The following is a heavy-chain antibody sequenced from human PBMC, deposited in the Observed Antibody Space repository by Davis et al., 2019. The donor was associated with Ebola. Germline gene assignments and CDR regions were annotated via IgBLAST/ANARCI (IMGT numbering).Heavy chain of an antibody. CDR2: TYNSGST. Sequence: SETLSLTCTVSGGSISTYYWTWIRQPPGKGLEWIGNTYNSGSTKYNPSLKSRVTISIDTSKNHFSLKLTSVTAADTAVYYCARQATTGDFIDSWGQGTLVTVSS. CDR1: GGSISTYY. CDR3: ARQATTGDFIDS. V-gene: IGHV4-59*01. J-gene: IGHJ4*02. D-gene: IGHD7-27*01.